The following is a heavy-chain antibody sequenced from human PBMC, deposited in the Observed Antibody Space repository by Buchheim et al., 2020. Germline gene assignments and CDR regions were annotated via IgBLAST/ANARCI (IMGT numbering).Heavy chain of an antibody. CDR2: IIPILGIA. J-gene: IGHJ6*02. CDR3: ASMIVLKGYYYYGMDV. CDR1: GGTFSSYT. D-gene: IGHD2-8*01. Sequence: QVQLVQSGAEVKKPGSSVKVSCKASGGTFSSYTISWVRQAPGQGLEWMGRIIPILGIANYAQKFQGRVTITTDKSTSTAYMELSSLKSEDTAVYYGASMIVLKGYYYYGMDVWGQGTT. V-gene: IGHV1-69*02.